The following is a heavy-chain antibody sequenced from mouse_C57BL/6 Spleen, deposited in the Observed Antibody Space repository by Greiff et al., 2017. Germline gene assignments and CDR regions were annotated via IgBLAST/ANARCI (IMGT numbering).Heavy chain of an antibody. D-gene: IGHD2-5*01. CDR2: IDPSDSYT. Sequence: VQLQQPGAELVRPGTSVKLSCKASGYTFTSYWMHWVKQRPGQGLEWIGVIDPSDSYTNYNQKFKGKATLTVDTSSSTAYMQLSSLTSEDSAVYYCARRSNYDLYYAMDYWGKGTSVTVSS. V-gene: IGHV1-59*01. CDR1: GYTFTSYW. J-gene: IGHJ4*01. CDR3: ARRSNYDLYYAMDY.